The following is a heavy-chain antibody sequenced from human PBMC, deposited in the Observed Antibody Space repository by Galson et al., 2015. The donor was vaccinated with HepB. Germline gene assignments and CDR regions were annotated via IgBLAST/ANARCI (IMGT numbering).Heavy chain of an antibody. Sequence: SVKVSCKASGYTFTSYGISWVRQAPGQGLEWMGWINGYNGNTNYAQKFQGRVTMTTDTSTSTAYMELQSLRYDDTAVYYCARDRVGLVVAVDSWGQGTLVTVSS. V-gene: IGHV1-18*01. CDR2: INGYNGNT. D-gene: IGHD2-15*01. CDR1: GYTFTSYG. J-gene: IGHJ4*02. CDR3: ARDRVGLVVAVDS.